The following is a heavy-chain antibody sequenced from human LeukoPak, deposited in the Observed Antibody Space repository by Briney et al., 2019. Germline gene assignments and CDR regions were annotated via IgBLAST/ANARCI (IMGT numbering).Heavy chain of an antibody. V-gene: IGHV1-24*01. CDR3: ATGDSYYYDSSGYR. J-gene: IGHJ5*02. CDR2: FDPEDGET. CDR1: GYTLTELS. Sequence: ASVKVSCKVSGYTLTELSIHWVRQAPGKGLEWMGGFDPEDGETIYAQKFQGRVTMTEDTSTDTAYMELSSLRSEDTAVYYCATGDSYYYDSSGYRWGQGTLVTVSS. D-gene: IGHD3-22*01.